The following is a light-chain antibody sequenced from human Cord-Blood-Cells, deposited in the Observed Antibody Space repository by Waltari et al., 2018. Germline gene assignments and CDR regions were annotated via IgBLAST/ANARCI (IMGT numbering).Light chain of an antibody. CDR3: SSYTSSSTSV. Sequence: QSALTQPASVSGSPGQSITISCTGTSSDVGGYNYVSWYQQHPGKAPKLMIYDVNKRPSGVSNRCSGSKSGNTASLTISGLQAEDEADYYCSSYTSSSTSVFGGGTKLTVL. CDR2: DVN. J-gene: IGLJ2*01. CDR1: SSDVGGYNY. V-gene: IGLV2-14*01.